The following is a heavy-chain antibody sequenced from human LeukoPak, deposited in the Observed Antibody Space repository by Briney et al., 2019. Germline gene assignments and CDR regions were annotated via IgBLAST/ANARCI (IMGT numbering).Heavy chain of an antibody. J-gene: IGHJ4*02. Sequence: PGRSLRLSCAASGFTFTNAGIHWVRLAAGKGLEWVSFISHDGTNKYYSDSVDGRFIVSRRNSQNTVYLQMNDLRPEDTATYYCASEDVDTGDFWGQGTLVTVSS. CDR1: GFTFTNAG. V-gene: IGHV3-30*01. D-gene: IGHD5-18*01. CDR3: ASEDVDTGDF. CDR2: ISHDGTNK.